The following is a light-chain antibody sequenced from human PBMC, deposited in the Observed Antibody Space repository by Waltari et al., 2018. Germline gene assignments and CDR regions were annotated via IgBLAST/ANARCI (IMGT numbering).Light chain of an antibody. CDR2: ASS. CDR3: QQSYSTPS. Sequence: DIQMTQSPSSLSASVVDRVTITFRASQSLTTFLNCYQQKPGKAPKLLIYASSSLQSGVPARCSGSGSVTDFTLTISSLQPEDFATYYCQQSYSTPSFGGGTKVEI. J-gene: IGKJ4*01. V-gene: IGKV1-39*01. CDR1: QSLTTF.